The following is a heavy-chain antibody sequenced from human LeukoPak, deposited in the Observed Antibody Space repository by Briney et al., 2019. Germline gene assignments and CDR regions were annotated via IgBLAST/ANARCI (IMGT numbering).Heavy chain of an antibody. CDR2: IRYDGSNK. J-gene: IGHJ4*02. V-gene: IGHV3-30*02. D-gene: IGHD5-12*01. CDR3: AKEPVATIHFDY. CDR1: GFTFSSYG. Sequence: PGGSLRLSCAASGFTFSSYGMHWVRQAPGKGLEWVAFIRYDGSNKYYADSVKGRFTISRDNSKNTLYLQMNSLRAEDTAVYYCAKEPVATIHFDYWGQGTLVTVSS.